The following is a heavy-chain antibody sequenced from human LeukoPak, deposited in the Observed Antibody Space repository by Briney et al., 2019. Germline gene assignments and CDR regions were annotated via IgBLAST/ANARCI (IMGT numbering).Heavy chain of an antibody. CDR2: ISSSGSTI. CDR1: GFTFSSYE. CDR3: AREGYYYDSSGFY. D-gene: IGHD3-22*01. J-gene: IGHJ4*02. Sequence: GGSLRLSCAASGFTFSSYEMNWVRQALGKGLEWVSYISSSGSTIYYADSVKGRFTISRDNAKNSLYLQMNSLRAEDTAVYYCAREGYYYDSSGFYWGQGTLVTVSS. V-gene: IGHV3-48*03.